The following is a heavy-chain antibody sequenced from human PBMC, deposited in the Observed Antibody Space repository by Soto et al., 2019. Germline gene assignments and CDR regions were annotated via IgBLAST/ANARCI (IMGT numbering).Heavy chain of an antibody. Sequence: QLQLQESGPGLVKPSETLSLTCTVSGGSISSSSYYWRWIRQPPGKGLKWIGSIYYSGSTYYNPSLKSRVTISVDTSKNQFSLKLSSVTAADTAVYYCARQILGYCSSTSCSPFDYWGQGTLVTVSS. D-gene: IGHD2-2*01. CDR3: ARQILGYCSSTSCSPFDY. CDR1: GGSISSSSYY. V-gene: IGHV4-39*01. J-gene: IGHJ4*02. CDR2: IYYSGST.